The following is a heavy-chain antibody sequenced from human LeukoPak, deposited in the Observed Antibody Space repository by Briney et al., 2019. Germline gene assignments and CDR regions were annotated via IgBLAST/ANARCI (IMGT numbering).Heavy chain of an antibody. CDR1: GGTFSSYT. J-gene: IGHJ4*02. D-gene: IGHD6-19*01. CDR3: ARGRQVAVAGTLDY. V-gene: IGHV1-69*02. CDR2: IIPILGIA. Sequence: GASVKVSCKASGGTFSSYTISWVRQAPGQGLEWMGRIIPILGIANYAQKFQGRVTITADKSTNTAYMELSSLRSEDTAVYYCARGRQVAVAGTLDYWGQGTLVTVSS.